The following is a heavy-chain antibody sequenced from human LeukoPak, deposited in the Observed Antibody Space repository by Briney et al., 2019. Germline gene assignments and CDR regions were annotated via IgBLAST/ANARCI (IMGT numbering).Heavy chain of an antibody. V-gene: IGHV1-69*05. Sequence: SVKVSCKASGGTFSSYAISWVRQAPGQGLEWMGRIIPIFGTANYAQKFQGRVTITTDESTSTAYMELSSLRSEDTAVYYCARDRSGYGDYFDYWGQGTLVTGSS. CDR3: ARDRSGYGDYFDY. J-gene: IGHJ4*02. CDR2: IIPIFGTA. D-gene: IGHD4-17*01. CDR1: GGTFSSYA.